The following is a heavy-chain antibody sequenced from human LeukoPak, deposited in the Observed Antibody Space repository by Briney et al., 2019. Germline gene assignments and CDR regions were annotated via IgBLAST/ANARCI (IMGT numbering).Heavy chain of an antibody. V-gene: IGHV1-18*01. D-gene: IGHD2-15*01. CDR3: ARDGTCSGGSCYSPYYYYYYGMDV. J-gene: IGHJ6*02. CDR1: GYTFTSYG. CDR2: ISGYNGNT. Sequence: ASVKVSYKASGYTFTSYGISWVRQAPGQGLEWMGWISGYNGNTNYAQKLQGRVTMTTDTSTSTAYMELRSLRSDDTAVYYCARDGTCSGGSCYSPYYYYYYGMDVWGQGTTVTVSS.